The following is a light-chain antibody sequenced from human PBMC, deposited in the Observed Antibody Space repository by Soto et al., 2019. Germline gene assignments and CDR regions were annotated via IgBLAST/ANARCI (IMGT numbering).Light chain of an antibody. Sequence: QSALTQPPSVSGSPGQSVTISCTGTSGDVDPYNYVSWYQQHPGRAPKLVIYDVNMRPSGVPDRFSGSKSGDTSPLTISGLQAEDEADYYCCSYVGTPLVGGGTKVTVL. V-gene: IGLV2-11*01. CDR2: DVN. J-gene: IGLJ2*01. CDR1: SGDVDPYNY. CDR3: CSYVGTPL.